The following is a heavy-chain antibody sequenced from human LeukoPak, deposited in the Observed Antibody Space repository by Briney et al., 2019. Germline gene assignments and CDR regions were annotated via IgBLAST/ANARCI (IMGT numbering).Heavy chain of an antibody. V-gene: IGHV3-30*02. CDR3: AKDGYSGYDWGPFDY. D-gene: IGHD5-12*01. CDR2: IRYDGSNK. CDR1: GFTFSNAW. J-gene: IGHJ4*02. Sequence: TGGSLRLSCAASGFTFSNAWMSWVRQAPGKGLEWVAFIRYDGSNKYYADSVKGRFTISRDNSKNTLYLQMNSLRAEDTAVYYCAKDGYSGYDWGPFDYWGQGTLVTVSS.